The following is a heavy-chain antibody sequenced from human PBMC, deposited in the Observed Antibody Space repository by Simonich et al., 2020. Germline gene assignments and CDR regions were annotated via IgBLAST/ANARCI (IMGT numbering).Heavy chain of an antibody. CDR2: ISSSSSYI. J-gene: IGHJ4*02. D-gene: IGHD5-18*01. V-gene: IGHV3-21*01. CDR1: GFTFSSYS. CDR3: ARDVDTAMVFDY. Sequence: EVQLVESGGGLVKPGGSLRLSCAASGFTFSSYSMNWVRQAPGKWLEWASSISSSSSYIYYADSVKSRFTISRDNAKNSLYLQMNSLRAEDTAVYYCARDVDTAMVFDYWGQGTLVTVSS.